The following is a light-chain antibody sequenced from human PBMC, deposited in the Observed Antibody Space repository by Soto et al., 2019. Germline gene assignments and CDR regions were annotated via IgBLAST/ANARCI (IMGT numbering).Light chain of an antibody. V-gene: IGKV3-15*01. CDR2: GSF. J-gene: IGKJ5*01. Sequence: EIVMTQSPVTLSASPGESATLSCRASQSVDNNVAWYQQKPGQAPRLLIVGSFARATGIPARFSGSGSGSEFTLTISGLQSEDFAVHYCQQYNERPQITLGQGTRLEIK. CDR1: QSVDNN. CDR3: QQYNERPQIT.